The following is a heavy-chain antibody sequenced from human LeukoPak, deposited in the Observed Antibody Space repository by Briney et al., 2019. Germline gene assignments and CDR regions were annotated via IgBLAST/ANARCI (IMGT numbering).Heavy chain of an antibody. D-gene: IGHD2-2*02. V-gene: IGHV3-73*01. J-gene: IGHJ6*02. Sequence: GGSLRLSCAASGFTFSGSAMHWVRQASGKGLEWVGRIRSKANSYATAYAASVKGRFTISRDDSKNTAYLQMNSLKTEDTAVYYCVLSQYCSSTSCYITYYYYGMDVWGQGTTVTVSS. CDR1: GFTFSGSA. CDR2: IRSKANSYAT. CDR3: VLSQYCSSTSCYITYYYYGMDV.